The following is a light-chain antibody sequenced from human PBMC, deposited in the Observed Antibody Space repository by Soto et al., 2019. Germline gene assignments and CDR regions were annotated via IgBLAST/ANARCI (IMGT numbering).Light chain of an antibody. CDR3: QQINSVPLT. J-gene: IGKJ4*01. CDR2: AAS. V-gene: IGKV1-9*01. CDR1: QGISSS. Sequence: DIQLTQSPSFLSASVGDRVTITCRASQGISSSLAWYQQKPGRAPDLLIYAASTLKSGVPSRFRGSGSGTEFTLTISSLQPEDFATYYGQQINSVPLTFGGRTEVEIK.